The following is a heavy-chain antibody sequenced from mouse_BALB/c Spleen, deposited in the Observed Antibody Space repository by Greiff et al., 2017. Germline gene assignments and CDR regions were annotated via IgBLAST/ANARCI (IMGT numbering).Heavy chain of an antibody. CDR3: AGSYYGSPFDY. D-gene: IGHD1-2*01. CDR1: GYTFTDYN. CDR2: IYPYNGGT. V-gene: IGHV1S29*02. J-gene: IGHJ2*01. Sequence: EVQLQESGPELVKPGASVKISCKASGYTFTDYNMHWVKQSHGKSLEWIGYIYPYNGGTGYNQKFKSKATLTVDNSSSTAYMELRSLTSEDSAVYYCAGSYYGSPFDYWGQGTTLTVSS.